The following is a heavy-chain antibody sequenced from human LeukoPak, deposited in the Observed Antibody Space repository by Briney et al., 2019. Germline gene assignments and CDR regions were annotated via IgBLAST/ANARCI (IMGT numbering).Heavy chain of an antibody. CDR1: GGTFSSYA. CDR3: ARLAGSEATAIRAYAFDI. J-gene: IGHJ3*02. Sequence: SVKVSCKASGGTFSSYAISWVRQAPGQGLEWMGGIIPIFGTANYAQKFQGRVTITADESTSTAYMELSSLRSEDTAVYYCARLAGSEATAIRAYAFDIWGQGTMVTVSS. V-gene: IGHV1-69*13. CDR2: IIPIFGTA. D-gene: IGHD2-21*02.